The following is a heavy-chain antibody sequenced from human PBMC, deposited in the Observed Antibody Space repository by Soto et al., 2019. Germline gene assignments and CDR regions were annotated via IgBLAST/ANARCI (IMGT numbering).Heavy chain of an antibody. D-gene: IGHD3-22*01. CDR2: ISPYDDNT. J-gene: IGHJ6*02. V-gene: IGHV1-18*01. CDR1: GCTFNSYG. Sequence: QVQLVQSGTEVKKPGASVKVSCKASGCTFNSYGISWVRQAPGQGLEWMGWISPYDDNTNYAQNLQGRVTMTTDTSTRTAYMELRSLRSDDTAVYYCARGGYYDSSGSRNYHYYGMDAWGQGTTVTVS. CDR3: ARGGYYDSSGSRNYHYYGMDA.